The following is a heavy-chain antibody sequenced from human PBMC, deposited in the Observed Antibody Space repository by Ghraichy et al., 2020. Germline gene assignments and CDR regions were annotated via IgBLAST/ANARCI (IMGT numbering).Heavy chain of an antibody. CDR3: AREVVITTFGFKFSDAFDI. Sequence: ASVKVSCKASGYTFTSYGISWVRQAPGPGLEWMGWISAYNGDTNYAQKLQGRVTMTTDTSTSTAYMELRSLRSDDTAVYYCAREVVITTFGFKFSDAFDIWGQGTMVTVSS. CDR1: GYTFTSYG. V-gene: IGHV1-18*01. D-gene: IGHD3-22*01. J-gene: IGHJ3*02. CDR2: ISAYNGDT.